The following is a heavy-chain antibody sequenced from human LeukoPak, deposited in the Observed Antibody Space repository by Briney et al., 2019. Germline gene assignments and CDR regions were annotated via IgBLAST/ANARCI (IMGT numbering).Heavy chain of an antibody. CDR3: ARDGGYSGSYFGHLGY. J-gene: IGHJ4*02. V-gene: IGHV1-18*01. Sequence: GASVKVSCKASGYTFTSYGISWVRQAPGQGLEWMGWISAYNGNTNYAQKLQGRVTMTTDTSTSTADMELRSLRSDDTAVYYCARDGGYSGSYFGHLGYWGQGTLVTVSS. CDR2: ISAYNGNT. CDR1: GYTFTSYG. D-gene: IGHD1-26*01.